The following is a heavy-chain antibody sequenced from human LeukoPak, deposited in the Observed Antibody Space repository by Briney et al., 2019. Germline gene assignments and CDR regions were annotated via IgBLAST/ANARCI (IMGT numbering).Heavy chain of an antibody. J-gene: IGHJ4*02. Sequence: ASVKVSCKASGYTFTGYYMHWVRQAPGQGPEWMGWINPNSGGTNYAQKFQGRVTMTRDTSISTAYMELSRLRSDDTAVYYCARVRLELRVPYFDYWGQGTLVTVSS. CDR3: ARVRLELRVPYFDY. V-gene: IGHV1-2*02. CDR2: INPNSGGT. D-gene: IGHD1-7*01. CDR1: GYTFTGYY.